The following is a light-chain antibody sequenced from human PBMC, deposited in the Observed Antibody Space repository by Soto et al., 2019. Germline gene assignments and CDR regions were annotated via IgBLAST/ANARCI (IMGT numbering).Light chain of an antibody. V-gene: IGKV3-11*01. CDR1: QSVSAY. J-gene: IGKJ1*01. CDR3: QQRGNWPRT. Sequence: EIVLTQSPATLSLSPGERSTLSCRASQSVSAYLAWYQQKPGQSPRLLIYDASNRATGIPGRFSGSGSGTDFTLTISSLEPEDFAVYYCQQRGNWPRTFGQGTKVDIK. CDR2: DAS.